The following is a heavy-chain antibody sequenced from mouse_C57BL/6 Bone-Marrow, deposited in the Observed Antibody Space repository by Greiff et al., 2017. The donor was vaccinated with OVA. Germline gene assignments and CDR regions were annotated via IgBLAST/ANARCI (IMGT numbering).Heavy chain of an antibody. CDR3: TLRNGDLFDY. CDR2: IHPNSGST. D-gene: IGHD4-1*01. V-gene: IGHV1-64*01. Sequence: QVQLKQPGAELVKPGASVKLSCKASGYTFTSYWMHWVKQRPGQGLEWIGMIHPNSGSTNYNEKFKSKATLTVDKSSSTAYMQLSSLTSEDSAVYYCTLRNGDLFDYWGQGTTLTVSS. J-gene: IGHJ2*01. CDR1: GYTFTSYW.